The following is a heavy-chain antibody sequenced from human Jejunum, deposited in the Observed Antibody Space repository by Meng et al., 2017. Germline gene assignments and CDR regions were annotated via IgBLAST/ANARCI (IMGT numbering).Heavy chain of an antibody. CDR2: MKSETDGGTT. Sequence: GGSLRLSCAASGFTFSRAWMTWVRQAPGKGLEWLGRMKSETDGGTTDYAEPVRGRLTMSRDDSTNTLYLELNNLNTEDTGVYHCKTYRGWVHLWPHVDFWGQGTLVTVSS. V-gene: IGHV3-15*05. CDR3: KTYRGWVHLWPHVDF. D-gene: IGHD1-1*01. CDR1: GFTFSRAW. J-gene: IGHJ4*02.